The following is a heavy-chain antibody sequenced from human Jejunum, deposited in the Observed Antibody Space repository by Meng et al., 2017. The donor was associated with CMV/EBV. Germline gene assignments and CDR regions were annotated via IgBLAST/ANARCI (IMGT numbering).Heavy chain of an antibody. CDR1: GYSFTDYY. CDR3: ARDPGGSSPVFDY. CDR2: ISPNTGAT. D-gene: IGHD2-8*02. J-gene: IGHJ4*01. Sequence: VQLVQSGADLQNPGASVKVSCRASGYSFTDYYIHWVRQAPEQGLEWMGWISPNTGATNFAQNFQGRVTMTRDTSVSATYMELSSLTSDDTAVYFCARDPGGSSPVFDYWGQGTLVTVSS. V-gene: IGHV1-2*02.